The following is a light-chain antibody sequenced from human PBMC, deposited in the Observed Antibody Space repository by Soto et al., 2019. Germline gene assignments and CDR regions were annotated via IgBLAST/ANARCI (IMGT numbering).Light chain of an antibody. Sequence: QSVLTQPPSVSGAPGQRVTISCTGSSSNIGAGYDVHWYQQLPGTAPKLIIYGNSNRPSGVPDRFSGSKSGTSASLAITGLQAEDEADYYCQSYDSSRSGPGVFGGGTKLTVL. J-gene: IGLJ3*02. CDR2: GNS. CDR1: SSNIGAGYD. CDR3: QSYDSSRSGPGV. V-gene: IGLV1-40*01.